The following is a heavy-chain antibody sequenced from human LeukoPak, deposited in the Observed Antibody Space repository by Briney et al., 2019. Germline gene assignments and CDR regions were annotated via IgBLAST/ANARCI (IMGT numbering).Heavy chain of an antibody. CDR2: ISGSTSGT. J-gene: IGHJ4*02. Sequence: GGSLRLSCAASGFTFSSYAVSWVRQAPGKELEWVSIISGSTSGTHYADSVKGRFTISRDNSKNTVYLQMNSLRAEDTALYYCAKGSGSTLYYFDYWGQGTLVTVSS. CDR1: GFTFSSYA. D-gene: IGHD1-26*01. V-gene: IGHV3-23*01. CDR3: AKGSGSTLYYFDY.